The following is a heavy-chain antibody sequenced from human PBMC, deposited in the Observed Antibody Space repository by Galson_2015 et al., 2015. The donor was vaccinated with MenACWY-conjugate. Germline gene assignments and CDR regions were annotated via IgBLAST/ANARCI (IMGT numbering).Heavy chain of an antibody. CDR1: GLTFVNYA. CDR3: AKDPNGDYLGAFDF. V-gene: IGHV3-23*01. CDR2: ITGDGGAT. J-gene: IGHJ3*01. Sequence: SLRLSCAASGLTFVNYAMTWVRQAPGKGLEWVSVITGDGGATYYTDSVKGRFTISRDNSKNTLYLQINSLRAEDTAVYYCAKDPNGDYLGAFDFWGQGTMVTVSS. D-gene: IGHD4-17*01.